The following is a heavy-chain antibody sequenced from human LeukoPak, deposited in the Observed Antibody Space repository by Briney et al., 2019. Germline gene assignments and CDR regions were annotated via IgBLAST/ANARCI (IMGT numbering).Heavy chain of an antibody. CDR3: TSSQAAAGPFDY. J-gene: IGHJ4*02. CDR1: GFTFSGSA. V-gene: IGHV3-73*01. CDR2: IRSKANSYAT. D-gene: IGHD6-13*01. Sequence: GGSLRLSCAVSGFTFSGSAMHWVRQASGKGLEWVGRIRSKANSYATAYAASVKGRFTISRDDSKNTAYLQMNSLKTEDTAVYYCTSSQAAAGPFDYWGQGTLVTVSS.